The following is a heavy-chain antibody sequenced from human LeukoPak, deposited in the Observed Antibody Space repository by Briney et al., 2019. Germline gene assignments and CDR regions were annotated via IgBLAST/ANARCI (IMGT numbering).Heavy chain of an antibody. J-gene: IGHJ4*02. CDR1: GGSISSSNW. D-gene: IGHD6-19*01. V-gene: IGHV4-4*02. Sequence: PSETLSLTCAVSGGSISSSNWWSWVRQPPGKGLEWIGEIYHSGSTNYNPSLKSRVTISVDKSKNQFSLKLSSVTAADTAVYYCASLVAVAGRTDYFDYWGQGTLVTVSS. CDR2: IYHSGST. CDR3: ASLVAVAGRTDYFDY.